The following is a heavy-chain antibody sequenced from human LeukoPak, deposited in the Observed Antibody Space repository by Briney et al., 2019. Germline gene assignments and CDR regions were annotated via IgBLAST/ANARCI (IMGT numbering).Heavy chain of an antibody. Sequence: PSETLSLTCAVSGVSVSDYYWSWIRQSPEKGLEWIGEVSPGGYTTYNPSLRSRVIISEDTSENQLSLNVTSVTAADTALYYCARIRCGRGQARCYNHWAQGSPVTVSS. CDR3: ARIRCGRGQARCYNH. CDR1: GVSVSDYY. CDR2: VSPGGYT. D-gene: IGHD2-21*01. J-gene: IGHJ5*02. V-gene: IGHV4-34*01.